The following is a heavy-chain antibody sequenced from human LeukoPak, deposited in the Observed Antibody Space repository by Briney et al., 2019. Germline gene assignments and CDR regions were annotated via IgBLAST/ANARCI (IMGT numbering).Heavy chain of an antibody. J-gene: IGHJ4*02. CDR2: IYYSGST. CDR1: GGSISSYY. Sequence: SETLSLTCTVSGGSISSYYWSWIRQPPGKGLQWMGYIYYSGSTTYNPSLKSRVTISVDTSKNQFSLRLSSVTAADTAVYYCARLAPGYGDSDTDYWGQGTLVTVSS. D-gene: IGHD4-17*01. CDR3: ARLAPGYGDSDTDY. V-gene: IGHV4-59*08.